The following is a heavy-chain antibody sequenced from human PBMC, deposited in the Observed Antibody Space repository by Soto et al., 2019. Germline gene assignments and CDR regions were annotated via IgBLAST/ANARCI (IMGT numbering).Heavy chain of an antibody. J-gene: IGHJ4*02. CDR1: GGSISSSSYY. Sequence: SETLSLTCTVSGGSISSSSYYWGWIRQPPGKGLEWIGSIYYNGSTYYNPSLKSRVTISVDTSKNQFSLKLSSVTAADTAVYYCARHPYSGYDFDYWGQGTLFTVSS. D-gene: IGHD5-12*01. V-gene: IGHV4-39*01. CDR2: IYYNGST. CDR3: ARHPYSGYDFDY.